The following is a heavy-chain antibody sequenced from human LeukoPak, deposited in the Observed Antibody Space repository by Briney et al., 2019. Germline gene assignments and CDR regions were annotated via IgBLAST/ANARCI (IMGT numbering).Heavy chain of an antibody. CDR2: IYYSGST. D-gene: IGHD6-19*01. CDR1: GGSISSYY. J-gene: IGHJ4*02. CDR3: AREDSSGWLDY. Sequence: LETLSLTCTVSGGSISSYYWSWIRQPPGKGLEWIGYIYYSGSTNYNPSLKSRVTISVDTSKNQFSPKLSPVTAADTAVYYCAREDSSGWLDYWGQGTLVTVSS. V-gene: IGHV4-59*01.